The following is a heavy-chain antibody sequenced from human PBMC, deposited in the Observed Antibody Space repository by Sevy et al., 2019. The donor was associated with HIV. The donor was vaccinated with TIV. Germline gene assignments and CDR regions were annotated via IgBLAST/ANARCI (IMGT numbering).Heavy chain of an antibody. Sequence: GGSLRLSCAASGFTFSDYYMTWVHQAPGKGLEWVASINRDGSEKFHVDSVKGRFTISRDNMKKSLFLQMNSLRVEDTAVYYCLRGGGGYWGQEILVTVSS. J-gene: IGHJ4*02. V-gene: IGHV3-7*01. CDR2: INRDGSEK. CDR1: GFTFSDYY. D-gene: IGHD2-15*01. CDR3: LRGGGGY.